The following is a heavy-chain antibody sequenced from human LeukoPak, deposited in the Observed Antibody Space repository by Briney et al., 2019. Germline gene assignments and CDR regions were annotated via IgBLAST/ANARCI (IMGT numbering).Heavy chain of an antibody. CDR1: GYTFTGYY. V-gene: IGHV1-2*02. CDR2: INPNSGGT. Sequence: ASVKVSCKASGYTFTGYYMHWVRQAPGQGLEWMGWINPNSGGTNYAQKFQGRVTMTRDTSISTAYMELSRLRSDDTAVYYCARDQTSSGYYFIDAFDIWGQGTMVTVSS. D-gene: IGHD3-22*01. J-gene: IGHJ3*02. CDR3: ARDQTSSGYYFIDAFDI.